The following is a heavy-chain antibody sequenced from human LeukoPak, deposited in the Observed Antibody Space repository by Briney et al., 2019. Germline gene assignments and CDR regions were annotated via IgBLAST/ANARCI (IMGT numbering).Heavy chain of an antibody. J-gene: IGHJ5*02. CDR1: GYTFTSYY. D-gene: IGHD2-15*01. CDR3: AREVSGGSDGSWFDP. V-gene: IGHV1-46*01. Sequence: ASVKVSCKASGYTFTSYYMHWVRQAPGQGLEWMGIINPSGGSTSYAQKFQGRVTMTRDTSTSTAYMELSSLRSEDTAVYYCAREVSGGSDGSWFDPWGQGILVTVSS. CDR2: INPSGGST.